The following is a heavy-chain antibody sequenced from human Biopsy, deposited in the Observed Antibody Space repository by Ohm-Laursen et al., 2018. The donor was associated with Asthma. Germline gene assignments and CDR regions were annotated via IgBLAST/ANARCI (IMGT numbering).Heavy chain of an antibody. J-gene: IGHJ4*02. CDR1: GFSFSNYG. D-gene: IGHD1-26*01. CDR2: ISFDGTNR. Sequence: SLRLSCSVSGFSFSNYGMHWVRQAPGKGLDWVAVISFDGTNRNYTDSVKGRFTISRDNSRNTLHLEMNSLRAEDTAVYFCAKEVFPGWELRRGPDYWGQGTLVTVSS. CDR3: AKEVFPGWELRRGPDY. V-gene: IGHV3-30*18.